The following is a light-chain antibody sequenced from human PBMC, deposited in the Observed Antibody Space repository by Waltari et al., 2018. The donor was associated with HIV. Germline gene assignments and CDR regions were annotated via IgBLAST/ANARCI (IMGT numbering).Light chain of an antibody. CDR2: KVS. CDR3: MQGTHWPPNS. J-gene: IGKJ2*03. Sequence: DVVMTQSPLSLPVTLGQPASISCRSSQSLVYSDGNTYLNWFQQRPGQSPRRLIYKVSNRDSGVPDRFGGSGSGTDFTLKISRVEAEDVGVYYCMQGTHWPPNSFGQGTKLKIK. CDR1: QSLVYSDGNTY. V-gene: IGKV2-30*01.